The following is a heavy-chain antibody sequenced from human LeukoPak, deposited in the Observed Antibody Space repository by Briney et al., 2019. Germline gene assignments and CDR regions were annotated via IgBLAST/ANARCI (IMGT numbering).Heavy chain of an antibody. CDR2: IYHSGST. V-gene: IGHV4-39*07. D-gene: IGHD2-15*01. Sequence: PSETLSLTCTVSGGSISSTIYYWGWIRQPPGKGLEWIGSIYHSGSTNYNPSLKSRVTISVNKSKNQFSLKLSSVTAADTAVYYCARGYCSGGSCYSSYYYSYMDVWGKGTTVTVSS. CDR1: GGSISSTIYY. CDR3: ARGYCSGGSCYSSYYYSYMDV. J-gene: IGHJ6*03.